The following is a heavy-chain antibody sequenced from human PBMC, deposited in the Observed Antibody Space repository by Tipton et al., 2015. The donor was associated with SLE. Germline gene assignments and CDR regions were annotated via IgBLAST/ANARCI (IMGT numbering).Heavy chain of an antibody. CDR1: GGSINNNNYY. D-gene: IGHD3-3*01. CDR3: ATNYDFWSGPHPEYFHN. V-gene: IGHV4-39*01. Sequence: TLSLTCTVSGGSINNNNYYWGWIRQPPGKGLEWIGTMYYSVSTYYNPSLKSRVTISVDTSKNQFSLKLSSVTAADTAVYYCATNYDFWSGPHPEYFHNWGQGTLVIVSS. J-gene: IGHJ1*01. CDR2: MYYSVST.